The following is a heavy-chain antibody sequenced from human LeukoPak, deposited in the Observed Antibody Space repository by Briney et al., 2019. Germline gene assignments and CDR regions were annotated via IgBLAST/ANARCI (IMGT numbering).Heavy chain of an antibody. CDR1: GFTFSSYW. CDR2: IKSDGSTT. J-gene: IGHJ4*02. Sequence: GGSLRLSCAAFGFTFSSYWMHWVRQAPGKGLVWVSRIKSDGSTTTYADSVKGRFTISRDNAKNTLYLQMNRLRAEDTAVYYCARVVDTHFDYWGQGTLVTVSS. V-gene: IGHV3-74*01. D-gene: IGHD5-18*01. CDR3: ARVVDTHFDY.